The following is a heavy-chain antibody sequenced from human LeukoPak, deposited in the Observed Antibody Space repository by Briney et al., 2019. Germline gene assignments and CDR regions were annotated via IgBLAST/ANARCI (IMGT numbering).Heavy chain of an antibody. CDR1: GYTFTSYY. V-gene: IGHV1-46*01. J-gene: IGHJ6*03. Sequence: ASVKVSCKASGYTFTSYYMHWVRQAPGQGLEWMGIINPSGGSTSYAQKFQGRVTMTRDMSTSTVYMELSSLRSEDTAVYYCAREVIYYDFWSGYYAASVGMDVWGKGTTVTVSS. CDR3: AREVIYYDFWSGYYAASVGMDV. CDR2: INPSGGST. D-gene: IGHD3-3*01.